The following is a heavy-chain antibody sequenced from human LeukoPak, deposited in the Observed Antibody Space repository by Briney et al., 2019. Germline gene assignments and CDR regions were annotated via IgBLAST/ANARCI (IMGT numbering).Heavy chain of an antibody. D-gene: IGHD6-13*01. J-gene: IGHJ4*02. Sequence: GESLKISCKGSGYTFASYWIGWVRQMPGKGLEWMGIIYPGDSDTRYSPSFQGQVTISADKSISTAYLQWSSLKASDTAMYYCARPSPLLAAAGPFDYWGQGTLVTVSS. CDR1: GYTFASYW. CDR2: IYPGDSDT. V-gene: IGHV5-51*01. CDR3: ARPSPLLAAAGPFDY.